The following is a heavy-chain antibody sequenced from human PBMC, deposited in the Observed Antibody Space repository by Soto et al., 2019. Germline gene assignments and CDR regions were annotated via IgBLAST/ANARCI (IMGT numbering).Heavy chain of an antibody. CDR3: ARQQLLPFYYASDV. CDR1: GGSISGYY. V-gene: IGHV4-59*01. D-gene: IGHD6-13*01. CDR2: IYYRGST. Sequence: PSETLSLTCTVSGGSISGYYLSWIRQSPGKGLEYIGYIYYRGSTNYNPSLKSRVTMSIDTSRNQFSLRVNSVTAADTAVYYCARQQLLPFYYASDVWGQGTTVTVSS. J-gene: IGHJ6*02.